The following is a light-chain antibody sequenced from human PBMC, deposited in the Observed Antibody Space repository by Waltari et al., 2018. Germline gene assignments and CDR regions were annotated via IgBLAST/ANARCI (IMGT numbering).Light chain of an antibody. CDR2: YAS. J-gene: IGKJ1*01. Sequence: EIVLTQSPDFQSVTPKEKVTITCRASQSIDSNLHWYQQKTNQSPKLLIRYASQSISGVPSRFSGSRSGTDFTLTINSLEAEDAATYFCHQSSSLPWTFGQGTKVEIK. CDR3: HQSSSLPWT. V-gene: IGKV6-21*02. CDR1: QSIDSN.